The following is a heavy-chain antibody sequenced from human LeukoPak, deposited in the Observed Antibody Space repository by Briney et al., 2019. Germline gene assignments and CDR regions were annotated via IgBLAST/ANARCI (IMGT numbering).Heavy chain of an antibody. CDR3: ARESTNQYYFDY. J-gene: IGHJ4*02. Sequence: PSQTLSLTCTVSGGSIRTGSYYWRWIRQPAGKELQWIGRIFTSGSTNYNPSLKSRVTISVDMSKNQFSLNLSSVTAADTAVYYCARESTNQYYFDYWGQGTLVTVSS. CDR1: GGSIRTGSYY. V-gene: IGHV4-61*02. D-gene: IGHD1-14*01. CDR2: IFTSGST.